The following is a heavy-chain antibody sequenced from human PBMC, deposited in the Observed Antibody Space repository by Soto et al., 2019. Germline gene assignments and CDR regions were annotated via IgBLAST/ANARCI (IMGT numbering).Heavy chain of an antibody. CDR1: GFTFSSYA. J-gene: IGHJ6*03. Sequence: GGSLRLSCAASGFTFSSYAMSWVRQAPGKGLEWVSAISGSGGSTYYADSVKGRFTISRDNSKNTLYLQMNSLRAEDTAVYYCAKARVDYYYYYMDVWGKGTTVTVSS. CDR3: AKARVDYYYYYMDV. V-gene: IGHV3-23*01. CDR2: ISGSGGST.